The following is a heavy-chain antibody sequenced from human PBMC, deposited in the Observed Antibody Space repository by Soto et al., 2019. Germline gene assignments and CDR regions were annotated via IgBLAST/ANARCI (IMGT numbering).Heavy chain of an antibody. V-gene: IGHV1-46*01. CDR1: GYTFTSYY. CDR2: INPSGGST. Sequence: ASVKVSCKASGYTFTSYYMHWVRQAPGQGLEWMGIINPSGGSTSYAQKFQGRVTMTRDTSTSTVYMELSSLRSEDTAVYYCARGRYDAMVRGVINYGMDVWGQGTTVTVSS. CDR3: ARGRYDAMVRGVINYGMDV. J-gene: IGHJ6*02. D-gene: IGHD3-10*01.